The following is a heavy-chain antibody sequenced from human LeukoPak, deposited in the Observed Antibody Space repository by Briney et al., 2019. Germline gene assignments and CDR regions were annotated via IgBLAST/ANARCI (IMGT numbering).Heavy chain of an antibody. Sequence: ASVKVSCKASGYTFTSYWIGWVRQMPGKGLEWMGIIYPGDSDTRYSPSFQGQVTISADKSISTAYLQWSSLKASDTAMYYCARQTHPDIVVVPAASGFFFDYWGQGTLVTVSS. CDR1: GYTFTSYW. J-gene: IGHJ4*02. V-gene: IGHV5-51*01. D-gene: IGHD2-2*01. CDR2: IYPGDSDT. CDR3: ARQTHPDIVVVPAASGFFFDY.